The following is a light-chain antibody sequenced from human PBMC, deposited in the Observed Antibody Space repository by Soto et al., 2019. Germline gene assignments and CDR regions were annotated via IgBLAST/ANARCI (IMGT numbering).Light chain of an antibody. Sequence: QAVVTQSPSVSAAPGQKVTISCSGGSSNIGNNYVSWYQQLPGTAPKLLIYDNNKRPSVIHDRFSGSKSGTSGTLDITGLQTGDEADYYCATWDGSLPGEVFGGGTKLTVL. CDR3: ATWDGSLPGEV. V-gene: IGLV1-51*01. J-gene: IGLJ2*01. CDR1: SSNIGNNY. CDR2: DNN.